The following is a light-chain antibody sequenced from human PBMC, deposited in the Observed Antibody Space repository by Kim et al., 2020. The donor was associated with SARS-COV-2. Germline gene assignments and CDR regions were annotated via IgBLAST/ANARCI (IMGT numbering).Light chain of an antibody. V-gene: IGKV3-11*01. CDR2: DAS. CDR3: LQRHDWPLT. CDR1: QSINSD. Sequence: LSPGERATLSCRASQSINSDLCWYQQMPGQAPRLLIWDASNRATGTPARFSGSGSGTDFTLTITSLEREDFAVYYCLQRHDWPLTFGGGTKVDIK. J-gene: IGKJ4*01.